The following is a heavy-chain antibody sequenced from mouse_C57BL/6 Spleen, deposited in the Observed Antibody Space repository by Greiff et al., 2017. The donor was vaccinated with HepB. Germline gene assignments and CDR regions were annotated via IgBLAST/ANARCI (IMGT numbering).Heavy chain of an antibody. V-gene: IGHV14-2*01. J-gene: IGHJ4*01. CDR2: IDPEDGET. CDR3: ARVRWPLQGYAMDY. CDR1: GYTFTSYW. Sequence: VQLQQPGAELVKPGASVKLSCKASGYTFTSYWMHWVKQRPGRGLEWIGRIDPEDGETKYAPKFQGKATITADTSSNTAYLQLSSLTSEDTAVYYCARVRWPLQGYAMDYWGQGTSVTVSS. D-gene: IGHD2-3*01.